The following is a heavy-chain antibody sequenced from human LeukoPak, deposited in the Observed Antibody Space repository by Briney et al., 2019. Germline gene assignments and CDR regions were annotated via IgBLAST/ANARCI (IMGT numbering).Heavy chain of an antibody. CDR3: AKTRPLDSSSWSHGDY. D-gene: IGHD6-13*01. CDR2: ISGSGDST. J-gene: IGHJ4*02. CDR1: GFTFSSYA. V-gene: IGHV3-23*01. Sequence: GGSLRLSCAASGFTFSSYAMSWVRQAPGKGLEWVSAISGSGDSTYHGDSVKGRFTISRDNSKNTLYLQMNSLRAEDTAVYYCAKTRPLDSSSWSHGDYWGQGTLVTVSS.